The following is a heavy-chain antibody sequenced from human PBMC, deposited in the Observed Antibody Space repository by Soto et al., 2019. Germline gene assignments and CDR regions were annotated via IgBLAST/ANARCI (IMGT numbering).Heavy chain of an antibody. V-gene: IGHV1-69*02. CDR2: IIPILGIA. CDR3: ARVGTSGRVCCAFDI. D-gene: IGHD3-10*01. Sequence: QVQLVQSGAEVKKPGSSVKVSCKASGGTFSSYTISWVRQAPGQGLEWMGRIIPILGIANYAQKFQGRVTITADKSTSTAYMELSSLRSEDTAVYYSARVGTSGRVCCAFDIWGQGTMVTVSS. CDR1: GGTFSSYT. J-gene: IGHJ3*02.